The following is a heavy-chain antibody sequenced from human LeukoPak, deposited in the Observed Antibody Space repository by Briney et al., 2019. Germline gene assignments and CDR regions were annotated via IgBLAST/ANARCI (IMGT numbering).Heavy chain of an antibody. CDR1: GYFYTSFY. V-gene: IGHV1-46*01. CDR2: INPSSGST. J-gene: IGHJ4*02. CDR3: ARDEHLAGFVY. D-gene: IGHD6-19*01. Sequence: ASVKVSCKASGYFYTSFYMHWVRQAPGQGLEWMGIINPSSGSTSCAQKFQGRVTMTRDTSTTTFYMELSSLRSEDTAVYYCARDEHLAGFVYWGQGTLVTVSS.